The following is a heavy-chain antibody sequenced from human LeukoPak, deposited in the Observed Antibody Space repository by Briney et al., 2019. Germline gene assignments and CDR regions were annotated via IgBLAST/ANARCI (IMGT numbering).Heavy chain of an antibody. D-gene: IGHD5-18*01. CDR1: GYTFNSYA. J-gene: IGHJ4*02. V-gene: IGHV1-3*01. Sequence: ASVKVSCKASGYTFNSYAMHWVRQAPGQRLEWMGWINAGNGNTKYSQKFQGRVTITRDTSASTAYMELSSLRSEDTAVYYCARDRSYGSFDYWGQGTLVTVSS. CDR2: INAGNGNT. CDR3: ARDRSYGSFDY.